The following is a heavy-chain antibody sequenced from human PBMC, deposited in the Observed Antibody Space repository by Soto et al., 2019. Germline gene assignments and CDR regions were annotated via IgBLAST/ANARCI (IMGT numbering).Heavy chain of an antibody. V-gene: IGHV4-59*08. CDR1: GGTISSWY. D-gene: IGHD1-26*01. CDR3: ARRYGSAIDY. Sequence: TLSLTCTVSGGTISSWYWSWIRQPPGKGLEWIGYIYYSGSTNCNPSLKSRVTISVDTSKNQFSLKLSSVTAADTAVYYCARRYGSAIDYWGQGTLVTVSS. J-gene: IGHJ4*02. CDR2: IYYSGST.